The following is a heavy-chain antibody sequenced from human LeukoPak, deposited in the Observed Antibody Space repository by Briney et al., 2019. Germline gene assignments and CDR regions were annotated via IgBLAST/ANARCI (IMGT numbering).Heavy chain of an antibody. CDR1: GFTFNNYV. V-gene: IGHV3-23*01. CDR2: ITVSGGNT. D-gene: IGHD3-3*01. CDR3: AKDWSGGGNIWYLGDY. J-gene: IGHJ4*02. Sequence: GGSLRLSCAASGFTFNNYVLSWVRQAPGKGLEWVSTITVSGGNTYYADSVKGRFTISRDNSKNTLYLQMNSLRAEDTAVYYCAKDWSGGGNIWYLGDYWGQGTLVTVSS.